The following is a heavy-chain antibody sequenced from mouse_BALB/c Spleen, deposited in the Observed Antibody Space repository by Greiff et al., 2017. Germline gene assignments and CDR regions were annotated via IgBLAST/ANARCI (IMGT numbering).Heavy chain of an antibody. D-gene: IGHD2-2*01. CDR3: AREGLRRSMDY. V-gene: IGHV5-17*02. J-gene: IGHJ4*01. Sequence: EVMLVESGGGLVQPGGSRKLSCAASGFTFSSFGMHWVRQAPEKGLEWVAYISSGSSTIYYADTVKGRFTISRDNPKNTLFLQMTSLRSEDTAMYYCAREGLRRSMDYWGQGTSVTVSS. CDR2: ISSGSSTI. CDR1: GFTFSSFG.